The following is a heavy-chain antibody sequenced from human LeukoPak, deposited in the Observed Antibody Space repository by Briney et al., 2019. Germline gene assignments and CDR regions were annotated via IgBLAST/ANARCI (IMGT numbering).Heavy chain of an antibody. CDR2: IDHSGST. CDR1: GGSFRGFS. J-gene: IGHJ6*03. D-gene: IGHD3-22*01. V-gene: IGHV4-34*01. Sequence: SETLSLTCAVPGGSFRGFSWSWIRQPPGKGLDWIGEIDHSGSTKYKSSLKSRVTMSVDTSKNQFSLRLSSMTAADTARYYCARGSFYDSSGYSDYYFYHYMDVWGTGTTVAVSS. CDR3: ARGSFYDSSGYSDYYFYHYMDV.